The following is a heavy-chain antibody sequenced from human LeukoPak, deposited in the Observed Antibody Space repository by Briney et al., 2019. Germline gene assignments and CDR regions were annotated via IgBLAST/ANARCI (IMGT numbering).Heavy chain of an antibody. CDR3: ARDRGYSGYDNYYYYGMDV. V-gene: IGHV4-61*01. Sequence: SETLSLTCTVSGGSISSSSYYWGWIRQPPGKGLEWIGYIYYSGSTNYNPSLKSRVTISVDTSKNQFSLKLSSVTAADTAVYYCARDRGYSGYDNYYYYGMDVWGQGTTVTVSS. CDR2: IYYSGST. CDR1: GGSISSSSYY. J-gene: IGHJ6*02. D-gene: IGHD5-12*01.